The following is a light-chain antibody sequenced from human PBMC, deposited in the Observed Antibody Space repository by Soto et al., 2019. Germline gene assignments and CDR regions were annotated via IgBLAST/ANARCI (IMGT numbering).Light chain of an antibody. CDR2: DAS. V-gene: IGKV1-33*01. Sequence: DIQMTQSPSSLSASVVDRVTITCQASQNINNYLNWYQQKPGRAPKLLIYDASNLEAGVPSRFRGSGSGTDFTFTNSRLQPEDIATYYCQQYENLPTFGQGTRLEIK. CDR3: QQYENLPT. CDR1: QNINNY. J-gene: IGKJ5*01.